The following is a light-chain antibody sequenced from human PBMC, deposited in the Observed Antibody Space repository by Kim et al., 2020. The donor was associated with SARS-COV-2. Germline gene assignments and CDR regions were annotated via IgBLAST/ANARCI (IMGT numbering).Light chain of an antibody. CDR1: QSVDIK. Sequence: EIVMTQYPATLSVSPGKRATLSCRASQSVDIKLAWYQQKPGQAPRLLMYGASTRATGTPARFSGSGSGTEFTLTISSLQSEDFAVYYCQEYYNWPPWAFGQGTKVDIK. J-gene: IGKJ1*01. CDR3: QEYYNWPPWA. V-gene: IGKV3-15*01. CDR2: GAS.